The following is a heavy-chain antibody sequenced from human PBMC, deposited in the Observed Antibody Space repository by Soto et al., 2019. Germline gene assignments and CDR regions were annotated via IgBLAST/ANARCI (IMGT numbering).Heavy chain of an antibody. V-gene: IGHV4-4*02. CDR2: IYHSGGA. CDR1: GGSISSTNW. Sequence: PSETLSLTCAVSGGSISSTNWWSWVRQVPGKGLEWIGEIYHSGGASYNPSLKGRVTITIDKPNNQFSLKLNSVTAADTAVYYCATLPPRIVVVFTEMPTWGQGTLVTVS. J-gene: IGHJ5*02. D-gene: IGHD2-21*01. CDR3: ATLPPRIVVVFTEMPT.